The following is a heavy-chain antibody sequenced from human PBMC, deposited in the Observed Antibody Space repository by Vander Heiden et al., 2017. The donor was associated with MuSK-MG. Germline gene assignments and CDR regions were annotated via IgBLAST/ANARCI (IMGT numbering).Heavy chain of an antibody. D-gene: IGHD3-9*01. CDR2: ISSSSSYI. V-gene: IGHV3-21*01. CDR1: GFPFSSYS. Sequence: EVQLVESGGGLVKPGESLSLSCAASGFPFSSYSMNWVRQPPGKGLEWVSYISSSSSYIYYADSVKGRFTISRDNAKNSVFLQMNSLRAEDTAVYYCARALGRYFDPFDYWGQGTLVTVSS. J-gene: IGHJ4*02. CDR3: ARALGRYFDPFDY.